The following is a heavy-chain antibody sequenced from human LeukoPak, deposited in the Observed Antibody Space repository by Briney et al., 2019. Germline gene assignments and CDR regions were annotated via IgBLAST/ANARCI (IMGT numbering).Heavy chain of an antibody. Sequence: GGSLRLSCAGSGFTVSTNFMSWVRQAPGKGLEWVSTLYNDAFGSTTYYSDSVTGRFTISRDKSQNTLFLQMSSLTAEDTAMYYCARELGGGGLHYFDYWGRGTLVTVSS. CDR1: GFTVSTNF. V-gene: IGHV3-53*01. CDR3: ARELGGGGLHYFDY. J-gene: IGHJ4*02. D-gene: IGHD3-16*01. CDR2: LYNDAFGSTT.